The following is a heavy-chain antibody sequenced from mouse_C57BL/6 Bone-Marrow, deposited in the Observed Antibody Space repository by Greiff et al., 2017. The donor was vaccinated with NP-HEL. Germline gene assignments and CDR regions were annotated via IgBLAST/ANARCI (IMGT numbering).Heavy chain of an antibody. CDR2: ISNGGGST. J-gene: IGHJ4*01. CDR3: ARHEIYYGSRGYYAMDY. V-gene: IGHV5-12*01. CDR1: GFTFSDYY. Sequence: DVKLVESGGGLVQPGGSLKLSCAASGFTFSDYYMYWVRQTPEKRLEWVAYISNGGGSTYYPDTVKGRFTISRDNAKNTLYLQMSRLKSEDTAMYYCARHEIYYGSRGYYAMDYGGQGTSVTVSS. D-gene: IGHD1-1*01.